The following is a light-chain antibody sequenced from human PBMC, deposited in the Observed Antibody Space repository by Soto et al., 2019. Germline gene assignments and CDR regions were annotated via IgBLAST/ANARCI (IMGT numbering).Light chain of an antibody. J-gene: IGKJ4*01. Sequence: IQMTQSTCSLSASVGDRVTITCRASQSISSYLNWYQQKPGKAPKLLIYAASSLQSGVPSRFSGSGSGTDFTLTISSLQPEDFATYYCQQSYSTPLTFGGGTKVDIK. CDR2: AAS. CDR1: QSISSY. V-gene: IGKV1-39*01. CDR3: QQSYSTPLT.